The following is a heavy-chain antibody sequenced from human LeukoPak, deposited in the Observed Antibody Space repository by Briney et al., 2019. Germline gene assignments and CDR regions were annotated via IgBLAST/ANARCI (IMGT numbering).Heavy chain of an antibody. CDR1: GGSIIGHW. J-gene: IGHJ4*02. CDR3: ARLRPQLIPDY. Sequence: SETLSLTCSVSGGSIIGHWWSWIRQPPGKGLEWIGDVFYSGSNNYNPSLKSRVTISVDTSKNQFSLKLSSVTAADTAVYYCARLRPQLIPDYWGQGTLVTVSS. CDR2: VFYSGSN. D-gene: IGHD5-18*01. V-gene: IGHV4-59*08.